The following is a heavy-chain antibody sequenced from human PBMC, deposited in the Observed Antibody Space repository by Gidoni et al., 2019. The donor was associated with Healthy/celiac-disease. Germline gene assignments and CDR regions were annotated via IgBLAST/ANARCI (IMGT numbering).Heavy chain of an antibody. CDR3: ARVGYCSSTSCYYYGMDV. Sequence: EVQLVESGGGLVKPGWSLRLSCAASGFTFSSYSMNWVRQAPGKGLEWVSSISSSSSYIYYADSVKGRFTSARDNAKNSLYLQMNSLRAEDTAVYYCARVGYCSSTSCYYYGMDVWGQGTTVTVSS. V-gene: IGHV3-21*01. D-gene: IGHD2-2*01. CDR1: GFTFSSYS. J-gene: IGHJ6*02. CDR2: ISSSSSYI.